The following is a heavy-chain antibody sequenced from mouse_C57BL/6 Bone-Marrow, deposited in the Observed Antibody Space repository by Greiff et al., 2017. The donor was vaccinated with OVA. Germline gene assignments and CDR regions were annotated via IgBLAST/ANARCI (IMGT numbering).Heavy chain of an antibody. V-gene: IGHV5-17*01. D-gene: IGHD1-1*01. Sequence: EVKLVESGGGLVKPGGSLKLSCPASGFTFSDYGMHWVRQAPEKGLEWVAYISSGSSTIYYADTVKGRFTISRDNAKNTLFLQMTSLRSEDTAMYYGARPPLYGSSPWFAYWGQGTLVTVSA. CDR1: GFTFSDYG. CDR3: ARPPLYGSSPWFAY. CDR2: ISSGSSTI. J-gene: IGHJ3*01.